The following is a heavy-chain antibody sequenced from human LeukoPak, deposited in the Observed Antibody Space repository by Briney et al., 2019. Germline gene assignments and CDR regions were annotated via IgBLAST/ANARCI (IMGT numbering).Heavy chain of an antibody. V-gene: IGHV1-69*05. D-gene: IGHD2-15*01. CDR2: IIPIFGTA. CDR1: GGTFSSYA. J-gene: IGHJ4*02. CDR3: ARQAGYCSGGSCYPDYDY. Sequence: VASVKVSCKASGGTFSSYAISWVRQAPGQGLEWMGRIIPIFGTANYAQKFQGRVTITTDESTSTAYMELSSLRSEDTAVYYCARQAGYCSGGSCYPDYDYWGQGTLVTVS.